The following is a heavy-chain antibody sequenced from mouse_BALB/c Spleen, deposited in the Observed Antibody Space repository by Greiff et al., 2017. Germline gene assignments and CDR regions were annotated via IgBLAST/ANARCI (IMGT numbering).Heavy chain of an antibody. V-gene: IGHV1-5*01. CDR3: TRDGNYDYYAMDY. CDR2: IYPGNSDT. CDR1: GYTFTSYW. D-gene: IGHD2-1*01. J-gene: IGHJ4*01. Sequence: EVQLQESGTVLARPGASVKMSCKASGYTFTSYWLHWVKQRPGQGLEWIGAIYPGNSDTSYNQKFKGKAKLTAVTSTSTAYMELSSLTNKDSAVYYCTRDGNYDYYAMDYWGQGTSVTVSS.